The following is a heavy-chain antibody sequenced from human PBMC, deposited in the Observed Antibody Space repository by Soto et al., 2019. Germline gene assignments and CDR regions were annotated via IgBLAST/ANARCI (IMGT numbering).Heavy chain of an antibody. CDR3: ASHQGIYKYYFDY. D-gene: IGHD1-1*01. J-gene: IGHJ4*02. V-gene: IGHV3-23*01. CDR1: GLGFTTYS. CDR2: ITGNGHNT. Sequence: PGGSLRLSCSASGLGFTTYSMSWVRQPQGKGLEWVSGITGNGHNTYYAESVKGRFTISRDNSKNTLYLQMDSLRAEDAAEYYCASHQGIYKYYFDYWGQGTLVTVSS.